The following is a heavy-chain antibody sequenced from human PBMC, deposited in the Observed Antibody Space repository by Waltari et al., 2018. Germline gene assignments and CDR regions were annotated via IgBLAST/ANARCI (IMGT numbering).Heavy chain of an antibody. J-gene: IGHJ3*01. Sequence: EVQLVESGGGLVQPGGSLRLSCAASGFTVGNNYMSWVRQTTGKVLEWVSLIYSNSDTRYADSVKGRFTISRDSSKNTLYLQMNSLRAEDTAVYYCATDRSVWGQGTVVTVSS. V-gene: IGHV3-66*01. CDR3: ATDRSV. CDR2: IYSNSDT. CDR1: GFTVGNNY.